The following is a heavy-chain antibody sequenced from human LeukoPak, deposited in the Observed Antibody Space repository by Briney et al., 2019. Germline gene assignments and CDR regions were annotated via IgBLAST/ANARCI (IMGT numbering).Heavy chain of an antibody. V-gene: IGHV4-39*01. D-gene: IGHD2-15*01. J-gene: IGHJ3*02. CDR1: GVSTSSSTYD. CDR3: ATHSRAGSGSSENAFEI. Sequence: SETLSLTCTVSGVSTSSSTYDWDWIRQPPGKGLEWIGNIYDSGSTHYNPSLESRVTISVDTSQNQFSLKLSSVTAADTAVYYWATHSRAGSGSSENAFEIWGQGKMVTVSS. CDR2: IYDSGST.